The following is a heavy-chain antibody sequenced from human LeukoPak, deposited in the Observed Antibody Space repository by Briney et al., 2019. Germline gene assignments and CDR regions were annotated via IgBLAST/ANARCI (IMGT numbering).Heavy chain of an antibody. D-gene: IGHD3-9*01. J-gene: IGHJ6*03. CDR2: IYYSGST. Sequence: SETLSLTCTVSGGSISSYYWSWIRQPPGKGLEWIGYIYYSGSTNYNPSLKSRVTISVDTSKNQFSLKLSSVTAADTAVYYCARGRAGYYFTGSYYYMDVWGKGTTVTVSS. CDR1: GGSISSYY. V-gene: IGHV4-59*12. CDR3: ARGRAGYYFTGSYYYMDV.